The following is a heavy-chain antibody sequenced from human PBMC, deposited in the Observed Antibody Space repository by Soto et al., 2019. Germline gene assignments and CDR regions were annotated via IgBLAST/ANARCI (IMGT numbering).Heavy chain of an antibody. J-gene: IGHJ4*02. V-gene: IGHV3-15*01. CDR2: IKSKTDGGTT. D-gene: IGHD2-2*02. Sequence: GGSLRLSCTSSGFTFSNAWMNWVRQAPGKGLEWVGRIKSKTDGGTTDYAAPVKARFTISRDDSQNTVYLQMNSLKSEDTAVYYYSTDPPRYCSSTSCYIGFWGQGTLVTVSS. CDR1: GFTFSNAW. CDR3: STDPPRYCSSTSCYIGF.